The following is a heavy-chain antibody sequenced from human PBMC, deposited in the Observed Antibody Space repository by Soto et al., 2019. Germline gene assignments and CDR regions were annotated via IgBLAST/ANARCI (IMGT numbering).Heavy chain of an antibody. CDR1: GGTFSSYA. D-gene: IGHD1-7*01. CDR2: IIPIFGTA. CDR3: ARDSGLELRKPSADYYGMDV. J-gene: IGHJ6*02. Sequence: ASVKVSCKASGGTFSSYAISWVRQAPGQGLEWMGGIIPIFGTANYAQKFQGRVTITADESTSTAYMELSSLRSEDTAVYYCARDSGLELRKPSADYYGMDVWGQGTTVTVSS. V-gene: IGHV1-69*13.